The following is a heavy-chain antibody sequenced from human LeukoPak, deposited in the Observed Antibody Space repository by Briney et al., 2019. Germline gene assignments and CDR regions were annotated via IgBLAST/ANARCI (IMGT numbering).Heavy chain of an antibody. J-gene: IGHJ4*02. CDR3: ARDGGRAVAAALDY. CDR1: GFTFSRHW. CDR2: ISSSGTTK. D-gene: IGHD6-13*01. Sequence: PGGSLRLSCAASGFTFSRHWMSWVRQAPGKGLEWVSYISSSGTTKYYADSVKGRFTISRDNAKNSLYLQMNSLRAEDTAVYYCARDGGRAVAAALDYWDQGTLVTVSS. V-gene: IGHV3-48*03.